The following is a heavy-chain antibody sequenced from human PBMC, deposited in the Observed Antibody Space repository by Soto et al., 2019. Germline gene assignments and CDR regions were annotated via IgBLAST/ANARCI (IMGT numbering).Heavy chain of an antibody. D-gene: IGHD5-12*01. V-gene: IGHV3-64D*06. CDR3: VKGRVGRDAYNYVSSYFDY. J-gene: IGHJ4*02. Sequence: GGSLRLSCSASGFTFSSYAMHWVRQAPGKGLEYVSAISSDGGSTYYADSVKGRFTISRDNSKNTLYLQMSSLRAEDTAVYYCVKGRVGRDAYNYVSSYFDYWGQGTLVTVSS. CDR1: GFTFSSYA. CDR2: ISSDGGST.